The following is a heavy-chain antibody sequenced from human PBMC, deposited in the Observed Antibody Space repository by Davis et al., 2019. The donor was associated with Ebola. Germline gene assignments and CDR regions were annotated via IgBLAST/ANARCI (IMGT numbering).Heavy chain of an antibody. CDR3: ARDYGARWFGESNPPDY. V-gene: IGHV1-3*01. Sequence: SLCLFTSYAMHRVRQAPGQKLGWRGWIKVGNGNTKYSQNFQGRVTIIRDTSASTAYMDLSSLRSEDTAVYYRARDYGARWFGESNPPDYWGKGTLVTVSS. CDR2: IKVGNGNT. CDR1: LCLFTSYA. J-gene: IGHJ4*02. D-gene: IGHD3-10*01.